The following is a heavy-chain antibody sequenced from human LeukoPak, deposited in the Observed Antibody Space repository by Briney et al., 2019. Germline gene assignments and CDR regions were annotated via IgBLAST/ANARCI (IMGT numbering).Heavy chain of an antibody. V-gene: IGHV4-39*01. D-gene: IGHD3-22*01. CDR3: ARRHSSGYYYFDY. CDR2: IYYSGST. Sequence: SETLSLTCTVSGGSISSSSYYWGWIRQPPGKGLEWIGSIYYSGSTYYNPSLKSRVTISVDTSKNQFSLKLRSVTAADTAVYYCARRHSSGYYYFDYWGQGTLVTVSS. J-gene: IGHJ4*02. CDR1: GGSISSSSYY.